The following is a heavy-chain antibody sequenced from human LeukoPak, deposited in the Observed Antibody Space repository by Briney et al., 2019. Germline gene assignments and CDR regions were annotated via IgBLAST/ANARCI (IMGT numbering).Heavy chain of an antibody. Sequence: GGSLRLSCAASGFTFSSYEMNWVRQAPGKGLEWVSYISSSGSTIYYADSVKGRFTISRDNAKNSLYLQMNSLRAEDTAVYYCAREGDYAWGSGNGMDVWGKGTTGTVSS. V-gene: IGHV3-48*03. D-gene: IGHD3-16*01. CDR2: ISSSGSTI. CDR3: AREGDYAWGSGNGMDV. CDR1: GFTFSSYE. J-gene: IGHJ6*04.